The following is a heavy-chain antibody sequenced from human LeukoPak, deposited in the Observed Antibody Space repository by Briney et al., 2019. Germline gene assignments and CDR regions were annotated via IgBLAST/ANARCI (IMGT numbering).Heavy chain of an antibody. CDR2: INHSGST. J-gene: IGHJ6*03. CDR3: ARALHYYGSGSYYYYYYYMDV. Sequence: SETLSLTCAVYGGSFSGYYWSWIRQPPGKGLEWIGEINHSGSTNYNPSLKSRVTISVDTSKNQFSLKLSSVTAADTAVYYCARALHYYGSGSYYYYYYYMDVWGKGTTVTISS. D-gene: IGHD3-10*01. V-gene: IGHV4-34*01. CDR1: GGSFSGYY.